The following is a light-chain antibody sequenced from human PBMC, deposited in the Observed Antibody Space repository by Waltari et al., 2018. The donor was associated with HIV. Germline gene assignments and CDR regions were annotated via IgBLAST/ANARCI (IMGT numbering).Light chain of an antibody. Sequence: SYELTQPSSVSVSPGQTARLTCSGDGLAQRYVRWCQQKPGKAPVLVIYKDIERPSGIPERFSGSSAGTTVTLTISGAQVEDEADYYCFSAADNNLGVFGGGTKVTVL. CDR2: KDI. CDR1: GLAQRY. J-gene: IGLJ3*02. V-gene: IGLV3-27*01. CDR3: FSAADNNLGV.